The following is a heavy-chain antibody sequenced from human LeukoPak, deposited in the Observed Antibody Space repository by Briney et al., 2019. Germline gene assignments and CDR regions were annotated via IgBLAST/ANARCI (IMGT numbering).Heavy chain of an antibody. V-gene: IGHV4-39*07. J-gene: IGHJ6*02. CDR3: ARGRYGSGRSMDV. CDR2: INHSGST. CDR1: GGPISSGGYY. D-gene: IGHD3-10*01. Sequence: PSETLSLTCTVSGGPISSGGYYWSWIRQPPGKGLEWIGEINHSGSTNYNPSLKSRVTISVDTSKNQFSLKLSSVTAADTAVYYCARGRYGSGRSMDVWGQGTTVTVSS.